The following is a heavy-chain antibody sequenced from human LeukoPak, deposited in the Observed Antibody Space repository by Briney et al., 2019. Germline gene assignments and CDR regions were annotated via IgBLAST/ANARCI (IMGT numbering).Heavy chain of an antibody. CDR3: ARSYVDTAMVFDY. J-gene: IGHJ4*02. V-gene: IGHV1-69*06. D-gene: IGHD5-18*01. CDR2: IIPIFGTA. Sequence: ASVTVSCKASGGTFSIYAISWVRQAPGQGLEWMGGIIPIFGTANYAQKFQGRGTITADKSTSKDYMELSSVRYEDTAVYYCARSYVDTAMVFDYWGQGTLVTVSS. CDR1: GGTFSIYA.